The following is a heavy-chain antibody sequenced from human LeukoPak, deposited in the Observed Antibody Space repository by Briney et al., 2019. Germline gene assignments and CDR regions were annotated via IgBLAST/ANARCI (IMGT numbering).Heavy chain of an antibody. D-gene: IGHD3-10*01. CDR1: GGSISSYY. Sequence: SETLSLTCTVSGGSISSYYWSWIRQPPGKGLEWIGYIYYSGSTNYNPSLKSRVTISVDTSKNQFSLKLSSVTAADTAVYYCARRVRFGRSDYWGQGTLVTVSS. J-gene: IGHJ4*02. CDR3: ARRVRFGRSDY. CDR2: IYYSGST. V-gene: IGHV4-59*12.